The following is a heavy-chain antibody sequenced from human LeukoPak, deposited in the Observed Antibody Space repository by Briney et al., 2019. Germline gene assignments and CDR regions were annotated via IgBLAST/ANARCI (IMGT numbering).Heavy chain of an antibody. CDR3: AREFITMVRGVIYFDY. J-gene: IGHJ4*02. D-gene: IGHD3-10*01. V-gene: IGHV3-7*01. CDR2: IKQDGSEK. CDR1: GFTFSSYW. Sequence: GGSLRLSCAASGFTFSSYWMSWVRQAPGKGLEWVANIKQDGSEKYYVDSVKGRFTISRDNAKNSLYLQMNSLRAEDTAVYYCAREFITMVRGVIYFDYWGQGTLVTVSS.